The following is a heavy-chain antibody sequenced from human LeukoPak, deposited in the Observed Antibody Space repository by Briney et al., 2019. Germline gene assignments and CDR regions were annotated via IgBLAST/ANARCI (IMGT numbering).Heavy chain of an antibody. CDR1: GGSISSYY. CDR3: ARGIAAAPNQGCFDY. CDR2: VYTSGDT. V-gene: IGHV4-4*07. J-gene: IGHJ4*02. D-gene: IGHD6-13*01. Sequence: SETLSLTCSVSGGSISSYYWSWIRQPAGKGLEWIGRVYTSGDTDYNPSLGSRVTVSLDTSKNQFSLKLSSATAADTAVYYCARGIAAAPNQGCFDYWGQGTLVTVSS.